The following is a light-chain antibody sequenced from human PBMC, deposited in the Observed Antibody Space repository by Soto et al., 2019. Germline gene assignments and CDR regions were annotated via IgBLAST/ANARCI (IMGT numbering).Light chain of an antibody. J-gene: IGLJ3*02. CDR1: RSNIGINT. CDR2: TNN. CDR3: ASWDDSVNGVV. V-gene: IGLV1-44*01. Sequence: QSVLTQPPSASGTPGQRVTISCSGSRSNIGINTVNWYQHVPGTAPKLLIHTNNQRPSGVPDRVSGSKFGTSASLAISGLRSEDEAYYYCASWDDSVNGVVFGGGTKLTVL.